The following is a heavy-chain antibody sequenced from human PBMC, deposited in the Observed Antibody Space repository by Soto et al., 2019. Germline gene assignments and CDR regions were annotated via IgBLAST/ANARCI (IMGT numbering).Heavy chain of an antibody. V-gene: IGHV2-26*01. J-gene: IGHJ3*02. Sequence: GTGPTRMNPAETLTLTCTVSGFSLSNARMGVSWIRQPPGKALEWLAHIFSNDEKSYSTSLKSRLTISKDTSKSQVVLTMTNMDPVDTATYYCARPNYYDLFAFDIWGQGTMVTVSS. CDR1: GFSLSNARMG. CDR3: ARPNYYDLFAFDI. D-gene: IGHD3-22*01. CDR2: IFSNDEK.